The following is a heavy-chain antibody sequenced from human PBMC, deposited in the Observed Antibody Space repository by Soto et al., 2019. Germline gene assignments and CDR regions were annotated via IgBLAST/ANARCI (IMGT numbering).Heavy chain of an antibody. V-gene: IGHV3-48*02. CDR2: VSMDSDTI. CDR1: GFDFSTYS. J-gene: IGHJ6*02. D-gene: IGHD3-3*01. CDR3: ARLYYDYV. Sequence: GGSQRLSCTASGFDFSTYSMNWVRQAPGKGLEWIAYVSMDSDTIHYADSVKGRFTISRDDAENSLYLQMNSLRDEDTATYYCARLYYDYVWGQGTTVTVSS.